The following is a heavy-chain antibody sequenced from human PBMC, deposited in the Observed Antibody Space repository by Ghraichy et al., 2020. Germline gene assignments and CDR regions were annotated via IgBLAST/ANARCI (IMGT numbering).Heavy chain of an antibody. V-gene: IGHV3-21*01. J-gene: IGHJ6*03. Sequence: GGSLRLSCAASGFTFSSYSMNWVRQAPGKGLEWVSSISSSSSYIYYADSVKGRFTISRDNAKNSLYLQMNSLRAEDTAVYYCARGGGGVTDYYYYYYMDVWGKGTTVTVSS. CDR2: ISSSSSYI. CDR3: ARGGGGVTDYYYYYYMDV. D-gene: IGHD2-8*02. CDR1: GFTFSSYS.